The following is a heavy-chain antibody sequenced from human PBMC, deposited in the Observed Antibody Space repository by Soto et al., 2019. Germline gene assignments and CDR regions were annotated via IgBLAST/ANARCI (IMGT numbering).Heavy chain of an antibody. Sequence: GGSLRLSCAASGFTFSSYTMNWVRQAPGKGLEWVSSISTSSRHIYYADSVKGRFTISRDNSKNSLFLQMNSLRAEDTAVYYCARDPYDYLWGTEGPPHWGQGTLVTVSS. CDR2: ISTSSRHI. CDR3: ARDPYDYLWGTEGPPH. V-gene: IGHV3-21*01. CDR1: GFTFSSYT. J-gene: IGHJ4*02. D-gene: IGHD3-16*01.